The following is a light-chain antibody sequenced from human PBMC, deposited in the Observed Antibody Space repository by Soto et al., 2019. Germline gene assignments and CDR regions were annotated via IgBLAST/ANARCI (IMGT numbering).Light chain of an antibody. J-gene: IGKJ2*01. CDR2: DAF. CDR1: QNIKND. CDR3: QQYDDLTYT. V-gene: IGKV1-33*01. Sequence: DIRMTQSPSSLSASVGDRVTITFQASQNIKNDLNWYQQKPGKAPKLLIYDAFNLKRGVPSRFSGSGYGTDFTFTISSRRADDLATYYCQQYDDLTYTCGEGTKLQIK.